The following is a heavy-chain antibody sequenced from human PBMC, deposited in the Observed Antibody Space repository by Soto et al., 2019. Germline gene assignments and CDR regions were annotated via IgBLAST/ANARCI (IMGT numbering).Heavy chain of an antibody. V-gene: IGHV4-59*08. CDR1: GGSISSYY. CDR3: ARAKAPLYSSSWYWFDP. D-gene: IGHD6-13*01. CDR2: IYYSGST. J-gene: IGHJ5*02. Sequence: QLQLQESGPGLVKPSETLSLTCTVSGGSISSYYWSWIRQPPGKGLEWLGYIYYSGSTNYNPSLKSRVTISVDTSKNQFSLKLSSVTAADTAVYYCARAKAPLYSSSWYWFDPWGQGTLVTVSS.